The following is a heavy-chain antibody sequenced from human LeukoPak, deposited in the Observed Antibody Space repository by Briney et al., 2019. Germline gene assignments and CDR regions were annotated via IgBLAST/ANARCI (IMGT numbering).Heavy chain of an antibody. CDR2: IIPIFGTA. D-gene: IGHD6-13*01. CDR3: ARVYHSCSSCPDAFDI. V-gene: IGHV1-69*13. J-gene: IGHJ3*02. CDR1: GGTFSSYA. Sequence: ASVKVSCKASGGTFSSYAISWVRQAPGQGLGWMGGIIPIFGTANYAQKFQGRVTITADESTSTAYMELSSLRSEDTAVYYCARVYHSCSSCPDAFDIWGQGTMVTVSS.